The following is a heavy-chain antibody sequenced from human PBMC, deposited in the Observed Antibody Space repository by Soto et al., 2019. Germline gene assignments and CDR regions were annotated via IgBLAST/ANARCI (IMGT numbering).Heavy chain of an antibody. V-gene: IGHV4-59*01. J-gene: IGHJ4*02. Sequence: SETLSLTCIVSVGSFSSFCWSWIRQPPGKGLEWIGYICYSDITNYNPSLKSRVTISVDTTKNQFSLKLSSVTAADTAGYYCATGDYSTSWNNGHYDYWGQGARVTVCS. D-gene: IGHD2-2*01. CDR3: ATGDYSTSWNNGHYDY. CDR2: ICYSDIT. CDR1: VGSFSSFC.